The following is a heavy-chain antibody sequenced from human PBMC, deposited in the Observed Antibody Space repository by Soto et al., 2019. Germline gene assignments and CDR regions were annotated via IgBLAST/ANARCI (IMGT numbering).Heavy chain of an antibody. Sequence: EVQVVESGGGLVQPGGSLKLSCAASGFSFSDSAIHWVRQASGKGLEWVGRIRSKAKNYATAYAASVNGRFTISRDESKNTAYLQMNSLKTEDTAVYYCSRLADIVVVPANPWGQGTLVTVSS. CDR3: SRLADIVVVPANP. V-gene: IGHV3-73*01. CDR1: GFSFSDSA. CDR2: IRSKAKNYAT. D-gene: IGHD2-2*01. J-gene: IGHJ5*02.